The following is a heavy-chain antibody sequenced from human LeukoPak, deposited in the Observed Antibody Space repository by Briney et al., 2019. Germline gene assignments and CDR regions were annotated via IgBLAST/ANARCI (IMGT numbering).Heavy chain of an antibody. Sequence: PSETLSLTCTVSGGSISSYDWSWIRQPPGKGLEWMGYIYYSGSTNYNPSLKSRVTISVDTSKNQFALKLSSVTAADTAVYYCARVRGDVLRYFDWPPYFDYWGQGTLVTVSS. J-gene: IGHJ4*02. CDR3: ARVRGDVLRYFDWPPYFDY. CDR2: IYYSGST. CDR1: GGSISSYD. D-gene: IGHD3-9*01. V-gene: IGHV4-59*08.